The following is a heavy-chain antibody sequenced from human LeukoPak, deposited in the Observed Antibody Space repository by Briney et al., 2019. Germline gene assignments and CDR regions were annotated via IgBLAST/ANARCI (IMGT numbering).Heavy chain of an antibody. CDR1: GGSISSYY. D-gene: IGHD2-2*01. CDR2: IYSSGST. J-gene: IGHJ2*01. Sequence: SETLSLTCTVSGGSISSYYWSWIRQPAGKGLEWIGRIYSSGSTNYNPSLKSRVTISVDTSKNPFSLKLSSVTAADTAVYYCARGQYHLLYWYFDLWGRGTLVTVSS. CDR3: ARGQYHLLYWYFDL. V-gene: IGHV4-4*07.